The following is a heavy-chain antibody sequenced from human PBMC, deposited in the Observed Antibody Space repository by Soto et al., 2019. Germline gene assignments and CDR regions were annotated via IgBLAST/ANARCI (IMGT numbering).Heavy chain of an antibody. CDR2: IYYSGST. Sequence: SETLSLTCTVSGGSVSSGSYYWSWIRQPRGKGLEWIGYIYYSGSTNYNPSLKSRVTISVDTSKNQFSLKLSSVTAEDTAVYYCARERIPITIFGVDHYGMDVWGQGTTVTVSS. V-gene: IGHV4-61*01. J-gene: IGHJ6*02. CDR1: GGSVSSGSYY. D-gene: IGHD3-3*01. CDR3: ARERIPITIFGVDHYGMDV.